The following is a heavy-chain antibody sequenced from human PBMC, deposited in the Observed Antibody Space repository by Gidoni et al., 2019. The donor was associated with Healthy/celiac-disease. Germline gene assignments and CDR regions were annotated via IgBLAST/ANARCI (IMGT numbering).Heavy chain of an antibody. D-gene: IGHD3-10*01. CDR3: ATRSYMVRGVMTAIPEYFQH. CDR2: IIPIFGTA. Sequence: QVQLVQSGAAVKKPGSSVKVSCKASGGTFSSYAISWVRQAPGQGLEWMGGIIPIFGTANYAQKFQGRVTITADKSTSTAYMELSSLRSEDTAVYYCATRSYMVRGVMTAIPEYFQHWGQGTLVTVSS. V-gene: IGHV1-69*06. CDR1: GGTFSSYA. J-gene: IGHJ1*01.